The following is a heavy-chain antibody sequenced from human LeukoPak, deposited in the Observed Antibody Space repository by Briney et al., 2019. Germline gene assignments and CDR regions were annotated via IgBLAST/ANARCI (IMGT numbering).Heavy chain of an antibody. J-gene: IGHJ6*02. D-gene: IGHD6-19*01. V-gene: IGHV4-4*07. CDR1: GASIGLYY. CDR2: IYTSGTS. CDR3: ARDRAVPHYYYGMDV. Sequence: SGTLSLTCTVSGASIGLYYWSWIRQPAGKGLEWIGRIYTSGTSNYSPSLKSRVTMSLDLSKNQLSLKLNSVTAADTAVYYCARDRAVPHYYYGMDVWGQGTTVTVSS.